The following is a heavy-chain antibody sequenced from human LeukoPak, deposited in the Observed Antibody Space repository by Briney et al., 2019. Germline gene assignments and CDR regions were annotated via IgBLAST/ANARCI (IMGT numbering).Heavy chain of an antibody. CDR3: ASFTVVQTRTDFVRGYFDY. V-gene: IGHV4-59*01. CDR2: IYYSGST. CDR1: GGSISSYY. Sequence: PSETLSLTCTVSGGSISSYYGSWVRQPPVKGLEWMGYIYYSGSTNYNPSLKSGVTISEDTSRNQFSLKLSSVPAADTAVYYCASFTVVQTRTDFVRGYFDYWGQGTLVTVSS. J-gene: IGHJ4*02. D-gene: IGHD4-11*01.